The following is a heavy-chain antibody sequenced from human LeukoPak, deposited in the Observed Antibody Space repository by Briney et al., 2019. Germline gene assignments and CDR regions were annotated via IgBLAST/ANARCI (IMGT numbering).Heavy chain of an antibody. V-gene: IGHV3-23*01. CDR2: ISGSGGST. Sequence: PSETLSLTCTVSGGSISSGGHYWSWIRQPPGKGLEWVSAISGSGGSTYYADSVKGRFTISRDNSKNTLYLQMNSLRAEDTAVYYCAKISVGYSYGSGYFDYWGQGTLVTVSS. CDR1: GGSISSGGHY. D-gene: IGHD5-18*01. J-gene: IGHJ4*02. CDR3: AKISVGYSYGSGYFDY.